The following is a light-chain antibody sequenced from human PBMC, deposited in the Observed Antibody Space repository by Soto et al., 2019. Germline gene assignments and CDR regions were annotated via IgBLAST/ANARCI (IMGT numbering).Light chain of an antibody. CDR2: EVS. CDR3: SSYVGSNNFYV. CDR1: SSDVGAYKY. V-gene: IGLV2-8*01. J-gene: IGLJ1*01. Sequence: QSALTQPASVSGSPGQSVTISCTGTSSDVGAYKYVSWYQQHPGKAPKLMIYEVSKRPSGVPDRFSGSKSGNTASLTVSRLQAEDEADYYCSSYVGSNNFYVFGTGTKLTVL.